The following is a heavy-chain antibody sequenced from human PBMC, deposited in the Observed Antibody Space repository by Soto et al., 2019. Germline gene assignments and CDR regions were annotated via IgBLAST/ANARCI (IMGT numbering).Heavy chain of an antibody. Sequence: SETLSLTCTVSGGSISSYYWSWIRQPPGKGLEWIGYTYYSGSTNYNPSLKSRVTISVDTSKNQFSLKLSSVTAADTAVYYCARRSLGYCSSTSCYLRDAFDIWGQGTMVTVSS. CDR2: TYYSGST. J-gene: IGHJ3*02. CDR3: ARRSLGYCSSTSCYLRDAFDI. V-gene: IGHV4-59*08. CDR1: GGSISSYY. D-gene: IGHD2-2*01.